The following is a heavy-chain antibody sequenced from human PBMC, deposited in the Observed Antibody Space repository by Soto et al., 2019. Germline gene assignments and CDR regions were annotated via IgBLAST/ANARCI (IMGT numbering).Heavy chain of an antibody. CDR3: ARAPLNYLSSSWSAFDI. D-gene: IGHD6-13*01. CDR2: IYYSGST. CDR1: GGSISRYY. J-gene: IGHJ3*02. V-gene: IGHV4-59*01. Sequence: SETLSLTCTVSGGSISRYYWSWIRQPPGKGLEWIGYIYYSGSTNYNPSLKSRVTISVDTSKNQFSLKLSSVTAADTAVYYCARAPLNYLSSSWSAFDIWGQGTMVTVSS.